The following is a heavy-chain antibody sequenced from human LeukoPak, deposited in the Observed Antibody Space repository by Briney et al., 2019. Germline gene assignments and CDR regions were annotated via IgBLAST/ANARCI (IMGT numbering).Heavy chain of an antibody. J-gene: IGHJ4*02. V-gene: IGHV3-7*01. CDR2: IKQDGSEK. D-gene: IGHD6-13*01. CDR3: APTPSYSSSWYKY. Sequence: GGSLRLSCAASGFTFSSYWMSWVRQAPGKGLEWVANIKQDGSEKYYVDSVKGRFTISRDNAKNSLYLQMNSLRAEDTAVYYCAPTPSYSSSWYKYWGQGTLVTVSS. CDR1: GFTFSSYW.